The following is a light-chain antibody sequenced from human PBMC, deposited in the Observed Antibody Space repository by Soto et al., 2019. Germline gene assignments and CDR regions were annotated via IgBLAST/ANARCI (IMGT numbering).Light chain of an antibody. CDR3: LQDYNYPRT. CDR2: AAS. J-gene: IGKJ1*01. CDR1: QAIRND. V-gene: IGKV1-6*01. Sequence: AIQMTQSPSSLSASVGDRVTITCRASQAIRNDIGWYQQRPGKAPKLLIYAASSLKSGVPSRFSGSGSGTDFTLTISSLQPEDFATYYCLQDYNYPRTFGQGTKVEVK.